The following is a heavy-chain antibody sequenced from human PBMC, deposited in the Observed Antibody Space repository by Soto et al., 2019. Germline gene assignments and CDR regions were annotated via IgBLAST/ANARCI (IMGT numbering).Heavy chain of an antibody. CDR2: IYYSGST. D-gene: IGHD5-18*01. J-gene: IGHJ5*02. CDR3: ARDGGDTAMVPNCFDP. Sequence: PSETLSLTCTVSGGSISSGDYYRSWIRQPPGKGLEWIGYIYYSGSTYYNPSLKSRVTISVDTSKNQFSLKLSSVTAADTAVYYCARDGGDTAMVPNCFDPWGQGTLVTVSS. CDR1: GGSISSGDYY. V-gene: IGHV4-30-4*01.